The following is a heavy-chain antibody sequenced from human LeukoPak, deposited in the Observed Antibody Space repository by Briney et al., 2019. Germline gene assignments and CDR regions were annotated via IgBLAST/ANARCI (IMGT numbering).Heavy chain of an antibody. Sequence: SETLSLTCTVAGGSISSYYWSWIRQPAGEGLEWMGRIYTSGSTNYNPSLKSRVTMSVDTSKTQFSLRLSSVTAADTAVYYCARDTPRASGAFDIWGQGTMVTVSS. J-gene: IGHJ3*02. V-gene: IGHV4-4*07. CDR2: IYTSGST. CDR3: ARDTPRASGAFDI. CDR1: GGSISSYY. D-gene: IGHD1-26*01.